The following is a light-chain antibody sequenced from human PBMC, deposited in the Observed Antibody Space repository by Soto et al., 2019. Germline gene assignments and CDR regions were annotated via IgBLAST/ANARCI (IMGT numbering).Light chain of an antibody. V-gene: IGLV2-23*01. CDR2: EGG. J-gene: IGLJ3*02. CDR1: SSDVGSYNP. CDR3: CTYAGGTTWV. Sequence: QSVLTQPASVSGSPGQSITISCTGTSSDVGSYNPVSWYQQHPGKAPKLMIYEGGKRPSGVSDRFSGSKSGNTASLTISGLQAEDEADYYCCTYAGGTTWVFGGGTKLTVL.